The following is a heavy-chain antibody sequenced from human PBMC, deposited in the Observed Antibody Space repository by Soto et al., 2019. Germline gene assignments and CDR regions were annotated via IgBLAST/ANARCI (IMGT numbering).Heavy chain of an antibody. CDR3: AKDRRAYYGSGSYGYGMDV. Sequence: GGSLRLSCAASGFTFDDYAMHWVRQAPGKGLEWVSLISWDGGSTYYADSVKGRFTISRDNSKNSLYLQMNSLRAEDIALYYCAKDRRAYYGSGSYGYGMDVWGQGTTVTVSS. D-gene: IGHD3-10*01. CDR2: ISWDGGST. V-gene: IGHV3-43D*03. CDR1: GFTFDDYA. J-gene: IGHJ6*02.